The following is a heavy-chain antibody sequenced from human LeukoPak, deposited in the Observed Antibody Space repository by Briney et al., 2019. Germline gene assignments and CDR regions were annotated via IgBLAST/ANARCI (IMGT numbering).Heavy chain of an antibody. CDR1: GGSISSYY. V-gene: IGHV4-4*09. D-gene: IGHD3-10*01. CDR3: ARHFRYYYGSGSYHFGSNWFDP. CDR2: IYTSGST. Sequence: PSETLSLTCTVSGGSISSYYWSWIRQPPGKRLEWIGYIYTSGSTNYNPTIKSRVTISVETSKNQFSLKLSSVTAADTAVYYCARHFRYYYGSGSYHFGSNWFDPWGQGTLVTVSS. J-gene: IGHJ5*02.